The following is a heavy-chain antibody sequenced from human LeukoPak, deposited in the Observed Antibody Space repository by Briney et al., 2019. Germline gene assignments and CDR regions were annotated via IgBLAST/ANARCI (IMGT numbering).Heavy chain of an antibody. CDR3: ARDREEASGYCSGGSCYAFDI. D-gene: IGHD2-15*01. CDR1: GGSISSGDYY. J-gene: IGHJ3*02. V-gene: IGHV4-30-4*01. Sequence: SETLSLTCTVSGGSISSGDYYWSWIRQPPGKGLEWIGYIYYSGSTYYNPSLKSRVTISVDTSKNQFSLKLSSVTAADTAVYYCARDREEASGYCSGGSCYAFDIWGQGTMVTVSS. CDR2: IYYSGST.